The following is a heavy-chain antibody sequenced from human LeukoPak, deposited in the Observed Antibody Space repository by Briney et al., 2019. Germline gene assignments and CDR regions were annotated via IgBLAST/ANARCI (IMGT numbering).Heavy chain of an antibody. J-gene: IGHJ4*02. D-gene: IGHD3-3*01. V-gene: IGHV3-9*01. Sequence: GGSLRLSCAASGFTFDDYAMHWVRQAPGKGLEWVSGISWNSGSIGYADSVKGRFTISRDNAKNTLYLQMNSLRAEDTAVYYCARAGDDFWSGYYPSDYWGQGTLVTVSS. CDR1: GFTFDDYA. CDR3: ARAGDDFWSGYYPSDY. CDR2: ISWNSGSI.